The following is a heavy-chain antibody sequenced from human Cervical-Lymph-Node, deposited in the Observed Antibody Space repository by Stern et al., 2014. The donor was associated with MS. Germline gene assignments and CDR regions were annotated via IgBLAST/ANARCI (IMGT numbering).Heavy chain of an antibody. V-gene: IGHV4-59*01. CDR1: GASISTYY. J-gene: IGHJ4*02. CDR2: IYYSGST. CDR3: ARARGSYHPHFDY. Sequence: VQLVESGPGLVKPSETLSLTCSVSGASISTYYWSWIRQHPGKGLEWIGYIYYSGSTKYNPSLKSRVTISVDTSKNQFSLKLNSVTAADTAVYYCARARGSYHPHFDYWGQGTLVTVSS. D-gene: IGHD2-15*01.